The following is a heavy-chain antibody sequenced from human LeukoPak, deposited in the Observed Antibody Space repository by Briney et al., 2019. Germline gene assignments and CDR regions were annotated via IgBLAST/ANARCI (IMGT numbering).Heavy chain of an antibody. Sequence: ASVKVSCKTSGYTFTSYYMHWVRQAPGQGLEWMGIINPSGGSTSYAQKFQGRVTMTRDMSTSTVYMELSSLRSEDTAVYYCARESPSGSYFDYWGQGTLVTVSS. V-gene: IGHV1-46*01. CDR2: INPSGGST. D-gene: IGHD1-26*01. J-gene: IGHJ4*02. CDR1: GYTFTSYY. CDR3: ARESPSGSYFDY.